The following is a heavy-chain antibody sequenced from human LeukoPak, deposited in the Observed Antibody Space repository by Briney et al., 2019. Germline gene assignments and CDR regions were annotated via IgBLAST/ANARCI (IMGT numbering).Heavy chain of an antibody. Sequence: GGSLRLSCAASGFTFSSYWMSWVRQAPGKGLEWVANIKQDGSEKYYVDSVKGRFTISRDNAKNSLYLQMNSLRAEDTAVYYCGREGSVGGSYRYKYYFDYWGRGTLVPVSS. CDR2: IKQDGSEK. D-gene: IGHD3-16*02. CDR1: GFTFSSYW. V-gene: IGHV3-7*01. CDR3: GREGSVGGSYRYKYYFDY. J-gene: IGHJ4*02.